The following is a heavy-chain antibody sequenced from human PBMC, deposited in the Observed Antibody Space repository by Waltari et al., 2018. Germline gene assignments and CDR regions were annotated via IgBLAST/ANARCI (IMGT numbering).Heavy chain of an antibody. CDR3: AGIAAAGRKVDY. CDR1: GGSISSYY. J-gene: IGHJ4*02. V-gene: IGHV4-59*01. D-gene: IGHD6-13*01. Sequence: QVQLQESGPGLVKPSETLSLTCTVSGGSISSYYWSWIRQPPGKGLEWIGYIYYSGSTNYNPSLKSRVTISVDTSKNQFSLKLSSVTAADTAVYYCAGIAAAGRKVDYWGQGTLVTVSS. CDR2: IYYSGST.